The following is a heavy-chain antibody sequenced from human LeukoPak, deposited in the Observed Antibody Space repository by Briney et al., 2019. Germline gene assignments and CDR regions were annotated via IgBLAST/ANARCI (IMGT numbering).Heavy chain of an antibody. V-gene: IGHV3-9*01. CDR3: AKAADYPIDYYFDY. CDR1: GFTFDDYA. D-gene: IGHD4-11*01. J-gene: IGHJ4*02. CDR2: ISWNSGNV. Sequence: GGSLRLSCAASGFTFDDYAMHWVRQAPGKGLEWVSGISWNSGNVGYADSVKGRFTISRDNAKNSLYLQMNSLRTEDTALYYCAKAADYPIDYYFDYWGQGTLVTVSS.